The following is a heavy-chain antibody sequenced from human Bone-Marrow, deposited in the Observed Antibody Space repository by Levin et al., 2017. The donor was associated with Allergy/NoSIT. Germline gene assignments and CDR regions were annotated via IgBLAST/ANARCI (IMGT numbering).Heavy chain of an antibody. CDR3: ARELESVCIAVAD. D-gene: IGHD6-19*01. CDR1: GFVFSKSE. CDR2: ISSSGSST. V-gene: IGHV3-48*03. J-gene: IGHJ4*02. Sequence: SCTASGFVFSKSEMTWVRQAPGKGLEWISYISSSGSSTCYSDSVKGRFTISIDNAKNSLYLQMNSLTAEDTAVYHCARELESVCIAVADWGQGTLVTVSS.